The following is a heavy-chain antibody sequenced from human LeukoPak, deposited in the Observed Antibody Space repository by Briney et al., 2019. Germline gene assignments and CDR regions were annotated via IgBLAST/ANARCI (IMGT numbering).Heavy chain of an antibody. J-gene: IGHJ2*01. Sequence: SETLSLTCTVSDGSIGSYYWGWIRQPPGKGLEWIGYAHYSGTTTYNPSLKNRVTISVDMSKNQASLKLSSVTAADTAVYYCARGRRDPLWGRGTLVTVSS. CDR3: ARGRRDPL. CDR2: AHYSGTT. V-gene: IGHV4-59*12. CDR1: DGSIGSYY. D-gene: IGHD5-24*01.